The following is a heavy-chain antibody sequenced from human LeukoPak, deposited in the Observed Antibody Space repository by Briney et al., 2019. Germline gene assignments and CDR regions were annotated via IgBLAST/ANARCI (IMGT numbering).Heavy chain of an antibody. J-gene: IGHJ4*02. CDR1: GFTFSSYS. CDR2: ISSSSSYI. CDR3: AREGSSSLDY. Sequence: PGGSLRLSCAASGFTFSSYSMNWVRQAPGKGLEWVSSISSSSSYIYYADSVKGRFTNSRDSAKNSLYLQMNSLRAEDTAVYYCAREGSSSLDYWGQGTLVTVSS. V-gene: IGHV3-21*01. D-gene: IGHD6-6*01.